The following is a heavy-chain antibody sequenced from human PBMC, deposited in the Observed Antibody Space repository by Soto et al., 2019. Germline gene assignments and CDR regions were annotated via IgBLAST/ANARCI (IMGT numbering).Heavy chain of an antibody. CDR1: GFTFYSYA. D-gene: IGHD1-7*01. J-gene: IGHJ4*02. Sequence: EVQLLESGGGLVQPGGSLRLSCAASGFTFYSYAMTWVRQAPGKGLEWVSTISGSGGTTYYADSVKVRFTISRDSSKNTLYLQMNSLRTEDTAVYYCAKAHSFVELTPFDYWGQGSLVTVSS. CDR3: AKAHSFVELTPFDY. CDR2: ISGSGGTT. V-gene: IGHV3-23*01.